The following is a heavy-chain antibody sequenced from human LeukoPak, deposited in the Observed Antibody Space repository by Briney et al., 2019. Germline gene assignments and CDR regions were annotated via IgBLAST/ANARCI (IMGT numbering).Heavy chain of an antibody. J-gene: IGHJ4*02. CDR1: GGTFISYA. V-gene: IGHV1-69*01. D-gene: IGHD5-24*01. CDR3: ARDGTDGYKLGY. CDR2: IIPIFGTA. Sequence: GASVKVSCKASGGTFISYAISWVRQAPGQGLEWMGGIIPIFGTANYAQKFQGRVTITADESTSTAYMELSSLRSEDTAVYYCARDGTDGYKLGYWGQGTLVTVSS.